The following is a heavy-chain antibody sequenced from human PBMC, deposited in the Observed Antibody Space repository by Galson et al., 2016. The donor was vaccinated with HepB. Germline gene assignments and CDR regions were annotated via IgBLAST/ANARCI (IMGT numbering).Heavy chain of an antibody. CDR1: GFTFSVYG. Sequence: SLRLSCAGSGFTFSVYGMHWVRQAPGKGLEWVAFISYDGNDYDYADSVKGRFIISRDNSGNTLFLEMNRLSAEDSAIYYCAKARAAARGRGGLISWGQGTLVTVAS. CDR2: ISYDGNDY. J-gene: IGHJ5*02. D-gene: IGHD3-16*01. V-gene: IGHV3-30*18. CDR3: AKARAAARGRGGLIS.